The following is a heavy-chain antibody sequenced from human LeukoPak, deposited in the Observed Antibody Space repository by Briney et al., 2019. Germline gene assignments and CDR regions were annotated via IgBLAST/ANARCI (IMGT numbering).Heavy chain of an antibody. CDR2: ISYDGSNK. J-gene: IGHJ4*02. CDR3: ARVAVLRYFDC. D-gene: IGHD3-9*01. V-gene: IGHV3-30*03. Sequence: GGSLRLSCAASGFTFSSYGMPWVRQAPGKGLEWVAVISYDGSNKYYADSVKGRFTISRDNSKNTLYLQMNSLRAEDTAVYYCARVAVLRYFDCKGQGTLVTVSS. CDR1: GFTFSSYG.